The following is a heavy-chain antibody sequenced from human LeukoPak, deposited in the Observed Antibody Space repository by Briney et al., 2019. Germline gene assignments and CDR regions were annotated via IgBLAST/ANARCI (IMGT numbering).Heavy chain of an antibody. CDR1: GFTFSSYA. J-gene: IGHJ4*02. D-gene: IGHD3-22*01. CDR3: AKHYYDSSGYYSTLPLGY. Sequence: GGSLRLSCAASGFTFSSYAMSWVRQAPGKGLEWVSAISGSGGSTYYADSVKGWFTISRDNSKNTLYLQMNSLRAEDTAVYYCAKHYYDSSGYYSTLPLGYWGQGTLVTVSS. CDR2: ISGSGGST. V-gene: IGHV3-23*01.